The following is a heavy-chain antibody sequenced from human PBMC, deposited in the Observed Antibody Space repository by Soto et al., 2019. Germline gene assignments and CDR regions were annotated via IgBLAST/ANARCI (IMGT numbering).Heavy chain of an antibody. D-gene: IGHD2-21*01. J-gene: IGHJ4*02. CDR2: IYSSGDT. Sequence: QVQLQESGPGLVKPSETLSLTCTVSGGSINTYYWTWIRQPAGKGLEWIGRIYSSGDTNYNPSLKGRVTMSVDTSKNQFSMKLTSVTAADTAVYFSGRDGLCETWGQVTLVTVSS. CDR3: GRDGLCET. CDR1: GGSINTYY. V-gene: IGHV4-4*07.